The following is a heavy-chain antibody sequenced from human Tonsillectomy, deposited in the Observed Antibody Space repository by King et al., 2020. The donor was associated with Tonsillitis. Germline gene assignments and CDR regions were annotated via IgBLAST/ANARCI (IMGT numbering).Heavy chain of an antibody. D-gene: IGHD6-13*01. CDR1: SGSINSSSYY. J-gene: IGHJ5*02. V-gene: IGHV4-39*07. Sequence: QMQLQESGPGLVKPSETLSLTCTVSSGSINSSSYYWGWIRQPPGMGLEWIGTIYYSGSTYYNPSLKSRVTMSVDTSRNQFSLKLRSVTAADTAVYYCAGLSSSWPSWFDPWGQGTLVTVSS. CDR3: AGLSSSWPSWFDP. CDR2: IYYSGST.